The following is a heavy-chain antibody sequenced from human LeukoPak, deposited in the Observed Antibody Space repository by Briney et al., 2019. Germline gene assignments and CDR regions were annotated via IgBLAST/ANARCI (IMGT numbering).Heavy chain of an antibody. J-gene: IGHJ4*02. Sequence: GGSLRLSCAASGFTFSSYAMSWVRQAPGEGLEWVSAISGSGGSTYYADSEKGRFTISRDNSKNTLYLQMNSLRAEDTAVYYCAKASPKYYDILTGYHNPFDYWGQGTLVTVSS. CDR1: GFTFSSYA. D-gene: IGHD3-9*01. V-gene: IGHV3-23*01. CDR3: AKASPKYYDILTGYHNPFDY. CDR2: ISGSGGST.